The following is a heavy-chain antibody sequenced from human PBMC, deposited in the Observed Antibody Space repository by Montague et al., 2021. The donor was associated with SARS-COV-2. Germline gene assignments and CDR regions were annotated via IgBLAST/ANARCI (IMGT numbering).Heavy chain of an antibody. CDR3: VRYPHYDGLNGPPDF. Sequence: SETLSLTCTVSGGSISSYYWSWIRQPPGKGLEWIGYIYYSGSTNYNPSLKSRVATSVDTSKNQFSLRLTSVTAADPAFYYCVRYPHYDGLNGPPDFWDQGTLVTVSS. CDR1: GGSISSYY. J-gene: IGHJ4*02. CDR2: IYYSGST. V-gene: IGHV4-59*08. D-gene: IGHD3-9*01.